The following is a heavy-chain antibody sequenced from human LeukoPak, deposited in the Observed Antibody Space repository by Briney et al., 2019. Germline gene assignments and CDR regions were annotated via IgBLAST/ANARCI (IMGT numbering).Heavy chain of an antibody. CDR3: ARFIRVGRWLQFWYFDY. CDR2: INPNSGGT. Sequence: ASVRVSCKAYGYSFTDHYIHWVRQAPGQGLEWLGWINPNSGGTNYAQKFQGRVTMTRDTSISTAYMELSSLRSEDTAVYYCARFIRVGRWLQFWYFDYWGGGTLVTVSS. V-gene: IGHV1-2*02. CDR1: GYSFTDHY. J-gene: IGHJ4*02. D-gene: IGHD5-24*01.